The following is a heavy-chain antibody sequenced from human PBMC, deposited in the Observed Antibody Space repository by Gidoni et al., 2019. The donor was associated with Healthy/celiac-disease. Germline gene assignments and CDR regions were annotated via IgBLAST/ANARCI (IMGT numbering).Heavy chain of an antibody. J-gene: IGHJ4*02. CDR2: ISGSGGST. D-gene: IGHD3-22*01. V-gene: IGHV3-23*01. Sequence: EVQLLESGGGLVQPGGSLRLSCAASGFTFSSYAMSWVRPAPGKGLEWVSAISGSGGSTYYADSVKGRFTISRDNSKNTLYLQMNSLRAEDTAVYYCAKVGHSGYYVFDYWGQGTLVTVSS. CDR1: GFTFSSYA. CDR3: AKVGHSGYYVFDY.